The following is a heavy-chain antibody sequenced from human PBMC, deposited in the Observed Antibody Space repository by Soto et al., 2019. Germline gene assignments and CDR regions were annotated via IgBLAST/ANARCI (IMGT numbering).Heavy chain of an antibody. CDR1: GYTFTNYD. CDR2: MKPNSGNI. V-gene: IGHV1-8*01. D-gene: IGHD2-8*01. J-gene: IGHJ4*02. Sequence: ASVKVSCKASGYTFTNYDINWVRQATGQGLEWMGWMKPNSGNIGYAPKFQGRVNMTRNTSMNTAYKELSSLTSEDTAVYYCVRSGYCTNGVCYYGDFDYWGQGTLVTVSS. CDR3: VRSGYCTNGVCYYGDFDY.